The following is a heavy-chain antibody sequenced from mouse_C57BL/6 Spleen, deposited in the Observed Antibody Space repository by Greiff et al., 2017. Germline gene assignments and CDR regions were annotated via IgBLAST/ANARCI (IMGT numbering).Heavy chain of an antibody. D-gene: IGHD2-1*01. CDR1: GYAFSSSW. V-gene: IGHV1-82*01. CDR2: IYPGDGDT. J-gene: IGHJ3*01. CDR3: ASSYGNPWFAY. Sequence: QVQLQQSGPELVKPGASVKISCKASGYAFSSSWMNWVKQRPGKGLEWIGRIYPGDGDTNYNGKFKGKATLTADKSSSTAYMQLSSLTSEDSAVYFCASSYGNPWFAYWGQGTLVTVSA.